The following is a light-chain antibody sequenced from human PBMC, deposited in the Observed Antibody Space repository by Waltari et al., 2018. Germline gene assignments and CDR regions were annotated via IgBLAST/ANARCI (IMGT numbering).Light chain of an antibody. CDR3: SSQSSNDVVL. CDR2: DVS. V-gene: IGLV2-14*01. Sequence: QSALTHPAPVSGSPGQPVPIFCLGTSIDVGGYNFSSWYQEHPGQAPRVIIYDVSDRPSGVSDRFSGSKSGNTASLTISGLQAEDEADYYCSSQSSNDVVLFGGGTKLTVL. J-gene: IGLJ2*01. CDR1: SIDVGGYNF.